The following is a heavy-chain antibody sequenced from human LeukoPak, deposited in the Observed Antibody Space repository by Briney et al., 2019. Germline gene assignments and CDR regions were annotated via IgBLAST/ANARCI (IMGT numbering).Heavy chain of an antibody. CDR2: INHSGST. J-gene: IGHJ4*02. CDR3: ARAQWLLLTPFDF. V-gene: IGHV4-34*01. D-gene: IGHD3-22*01. Sequence: SETLSLTCAVYGGSFSGYYWSWIRQPPGKGLEWIGEINHSGSTNYNPSLKSRVTIPLDTSKNQFSLKLTSVTAADTAVYYCARAQWLLLTPFDFWGQGTLVTVSS. CDR1: GGSFSGYY.